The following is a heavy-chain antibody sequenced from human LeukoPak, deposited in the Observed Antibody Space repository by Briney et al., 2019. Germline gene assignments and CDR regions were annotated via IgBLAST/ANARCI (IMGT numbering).Heavy chain of an antibody. CDR3: ARGQYYVSSGYYH. D-gene: IGHD3-22*01. J-gene: IGHJ5*02. Sequence: GGSLRLSCAASGFTFSSYSMNWVRQAPGKGLEWVSYISSSSSTIYYADSVKGRFTNSRDNAKNSLYLQMNSLRAEDTAVYYCARGQYYVSSGYYHWGQGTLVTVSS. V-gene: IGHV3-48*01. CDR1: GFTFSSYS. CDR2: ISSSSSTI.